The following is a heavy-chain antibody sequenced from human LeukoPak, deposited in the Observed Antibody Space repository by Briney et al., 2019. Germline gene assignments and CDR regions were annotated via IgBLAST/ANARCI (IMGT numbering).Heavy chain of an antibody. CDR3: ARDSLSIAAAGNFDY. D-gene: IGHD6-13*01. Sequence: SETLSLTCTVSGGSISSSSYYWGWIRQPPGKGLEWIGSIYYSGSTYYNPSLKSRVTISVDTSKNQFSLKLSSVTAADTAVYYCARDSLSIAAAGNFDYWGQGTLVTVSS. J-gene: IGHJ4*02. CDR1: GGSISSSSYY. V-gene: IGHV4-39*07. CDR2: IYYSGST.